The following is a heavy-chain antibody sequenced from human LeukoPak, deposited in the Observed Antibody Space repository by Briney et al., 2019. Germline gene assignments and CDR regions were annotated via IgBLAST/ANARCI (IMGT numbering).Heavy chain of an antibody. CDR1: GGSISSGGYY. CDR3: ARGITYYDFWSGYLDY. D-gene: IGHD3-3*01. Sequence: SQTLSLTCTVSGGSISSGGYYWSWIRQHPGKGLEWIGYIYYSGSTYYNPSPKSRVTISVDTSKNQFSLKLSSVTAADTAVYYCARGITYYDFWSGYLDYWGQGTLVTVSS. J-gene: IGHJ4*02. V-gene: IGHV4-31*03. CDR2: IYYSGST.